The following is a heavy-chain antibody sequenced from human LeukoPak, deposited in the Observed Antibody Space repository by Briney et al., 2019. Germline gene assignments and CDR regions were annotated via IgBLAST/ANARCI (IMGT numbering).Heavy chain of an antibody. CDR1: GGSISSSSYY. CDR2: IYYSGST. J-gene: IGHJ4*02. V-gene: IGHV4-39*07. CDR3: AREGSSSN. Sequence: SETLSLTCTVSGGSISSSSYYWGWIRQPPGKGLEWIGSIYYSGSTYYNPSLKSRVTISVDTSKNQFSLKLSSVTAADTAVYYCAREGSSSNWGQGTLVTVSP. D-gene: IGHD6-13*01.